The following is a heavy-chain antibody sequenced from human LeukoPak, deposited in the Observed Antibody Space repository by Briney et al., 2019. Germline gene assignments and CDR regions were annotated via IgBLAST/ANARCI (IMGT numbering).Heavy chain of an antibody. CDR2: IYSGGST. J-gene: IGHJ6*02. CDR3: ARDRWLQSPYGMDV. CDR1: GFTFSSYS. V-gene: IGHV3-53*01. D-gene: IGHD5-24*01. Sequence: GGSLRLSCAASGFTFSSYSMNWVRQAPGKGLEWVSVIYSGGSTYYADSVKGRFTISRDNSKNTLYLQMNSLRAEDTAVYYCARDRWLQSPYGMDVWGQGTTVTVSS.